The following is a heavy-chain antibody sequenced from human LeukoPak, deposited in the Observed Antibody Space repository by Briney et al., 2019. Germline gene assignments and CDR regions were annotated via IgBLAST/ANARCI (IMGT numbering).Heavy chain of an antibody. Sequence: SGGSLRLSCAASGFTFSSYGMHWVRQAPGKGLEWVAFIRYDGSNKYYADSVKGRFTISRDNSKNTLYLQMNSLRAEDTAVYYCAEISSYDSGGFDYWGQGTLVTVSS. J-gene: IGHJ4*02. V-gene: IGHV3-30*02. D-gene: IGHD5-12*01. CDR1: GFTFSSYG. CDR2: IRYDGSNK. CDR3: AEISSYDSGGFDY.